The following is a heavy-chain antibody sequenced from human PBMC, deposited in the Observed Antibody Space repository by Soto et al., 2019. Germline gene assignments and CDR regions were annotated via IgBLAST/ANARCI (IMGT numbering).Heavy chain of an antibody. CDR1: GFSLSTRGVA. Sequence: QITLKESGPTLVKPTQTLTLTCTFSGFSLSTRGVAVGWFRQPPGKALEWLALIYWDEDKWYSPSLKSRLTITDNTSKNQVVLTMNNMDPVDTATYYCAHRPRGYAYYFAYWGQGTLVTVSS. D-gene: IGHD5-12*01. CDR2: IYWDEDK. V-gene: IGHV2-5*02. J-gene: IGHJ4*02. CDR3: AHRPRGYAYYFAY.